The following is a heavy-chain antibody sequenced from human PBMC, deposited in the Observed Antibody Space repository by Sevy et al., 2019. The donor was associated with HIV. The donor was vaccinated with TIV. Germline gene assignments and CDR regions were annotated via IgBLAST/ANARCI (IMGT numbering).Heavy chain of an antibody. J-gene: IGHJ4*02. CDR2: FDPEDGER. CDR3: ATTREYYQGKSGYSDY. D-gene: IGHD2-15*01. V-gene: IGHV1-24*01. Sequence: ASVKVSCKVSGYTLTQLSMHWVRQAPGKGLEWMGSFDPEDGERIYAQKFQGRITMTAETSTDTAYMDLSSLKSDETAVYYCATTREYYQGKSGYSDYWGQGALVTVSS. CDR1: GYTLTQLS.